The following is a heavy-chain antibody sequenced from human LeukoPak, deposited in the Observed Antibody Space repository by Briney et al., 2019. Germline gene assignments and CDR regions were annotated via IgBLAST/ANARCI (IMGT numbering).Heavy chain of an antibody. CDR1: GGSISSSSYY. J-gene: IGHJ4*02. CDR2: IYYSGST. V-gene: IGHV4-39*01. CDR3: ARGGYSSSWYFDY. D-gene: IGHD6-13*01. Sequence: KPSETLSLTCTVSGGSISSSSYYWGWIRQPPGKGLEWIGSIYYSGSTYYNPSLKSRVTISVDTSKNQFSLKLSSVTAADTAVYYCARGGYSSSWYFDYWGQGTLVTVSS.